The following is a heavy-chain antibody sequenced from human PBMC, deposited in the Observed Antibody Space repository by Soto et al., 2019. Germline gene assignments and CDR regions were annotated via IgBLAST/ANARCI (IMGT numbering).Heavy chain of an antibody. J-gene: IGHJ4*02. Sequence: QVQLVESGGGVVQPGRSLRLSCAGSGFPFSSYGMHWVRQAPGKGLEWVAVISYDGSDYYDGSHKYYAASVKGRFTISRDNSKNTLYLQMNSLTPEDTAVYFCARPGRNFWSGRYYFDFWGQGTLVTVSP. CDR1: GFPFSSYG. CDR3: ARPGRNFWSGRYYFDF. V-gene: IGHV3-30*03. CDR2: ISYDGSDYYDGSHK. D-gene: IGHD3-3*01.